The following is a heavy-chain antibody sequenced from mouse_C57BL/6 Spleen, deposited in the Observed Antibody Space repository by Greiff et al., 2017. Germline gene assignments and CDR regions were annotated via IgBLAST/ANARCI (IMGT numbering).Heavy chain of an antibody. CDR1: GYSFTSYY. CDR2: IYPGSGNT. D-gene: IGHD1-1*01. CDR3: ARGDYGSSYAAMDY. Sequence: QVQLKESGPELVKPGASVKISCKASGYSFTSYYIHWVKQRPGQGLEWIGWIYPGSGNTKYNEKFKGKATLTADTSSSTAYMQLSSLTSEDSAVYYCARGDYGSSYAAMDYWGQGTSVTVSS. J-gene: IGHJ4*01. V-gene: IGHV1-66*01.